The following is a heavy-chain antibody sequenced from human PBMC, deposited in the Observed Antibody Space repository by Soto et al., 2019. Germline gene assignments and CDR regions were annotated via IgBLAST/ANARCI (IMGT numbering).Heavy chain of an antibody. CDR3: DRNSEHYAMEV. V-gene: IGHV4-38-2*01. Sequence: PASTXALACSFCVYSIGSGYYLSCIRQSPGKGLEWIGSIYHAGSVYYNTSLNSRLAVSLYTSKNNLSLKLTSVTAADTAVYYSDRNSEHYAMEVRGQGTT. CDR2: IYHAGSV. J-gene: IGHJ6*01. CDR1: VYSIGSGYY.